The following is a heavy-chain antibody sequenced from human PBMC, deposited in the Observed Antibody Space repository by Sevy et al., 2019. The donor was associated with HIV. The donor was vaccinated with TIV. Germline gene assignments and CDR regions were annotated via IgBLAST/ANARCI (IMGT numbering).Heavy chain of an antibody. CDR3: ARDGADDGIAAAGDGISDY. J-gene: IGHJ4*02. Sequence: GGSLRLSCAASGFTFSSYAMHWVCQAPGKGLEWVAVISYDGSNKYYADSVKGRFTISRDNSKNTLYLQMNSLRAEDTAVYYCARDGADDGIAAAGDGISDYWGQGTLVTVSS. CDR1: GFTFSSYA. V-gene: IGHV3-30*04. D-gene: IGHD6-13*01. CDR2: ISYDGSNK.